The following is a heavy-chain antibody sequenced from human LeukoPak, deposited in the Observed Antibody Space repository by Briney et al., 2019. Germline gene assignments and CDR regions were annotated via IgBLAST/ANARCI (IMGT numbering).Heavy chain of an antibody. V-gene: IGHV3-23*01. CDR3: ARAPTDDYGDYSFDY. Sequence: GGSLRLSCAASGFTFHNNGMSWVRQAPGKGLEWVSAISGSSRSTYHAESVKGRFTISRDNSKNTLFLQMNSLRAEDTAVYYCARAPTDDYGDYSFDYWGQGTLVTVSS. J-gene: IGHJ4*02. D-gene: IGHD4-17*01. CDR1: GFTFHNNG. CDR2: ISGSSRST.